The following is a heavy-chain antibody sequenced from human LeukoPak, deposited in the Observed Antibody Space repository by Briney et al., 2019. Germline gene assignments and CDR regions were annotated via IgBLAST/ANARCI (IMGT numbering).Heavy chain of an antibody. D-gene: IGHD2-15*01. CDR2: IYYSGST. CDR1: GGSISSSSYY. Sequence: SETLSLTCTVSGGSISSSSYYWGWIRQPPGKGLEWIGSIYYSGSTYYNPSLKSRVTISVDTSKNQFSLKLSSVTAADTAVYYCARATAPLGCSGGSCYLNYMDVWGKGTTVTVSS. V-gene: IGHV4-39*07. J-gene: IGHJ6*03. CDR3: ARATAPLGCSGGSCYLNYMDV.